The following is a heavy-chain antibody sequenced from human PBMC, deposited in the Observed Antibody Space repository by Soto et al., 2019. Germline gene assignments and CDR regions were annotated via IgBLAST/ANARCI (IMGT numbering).Heavy chain of an antibody. Sequence: ESGGGLVKPGGSLRLSCAASGFTFNTYTMNWVRQAPGKGLEWVSSISDSSTYIYYADSLKGRFTISRDNAKNSLYLQMNSLRAEDTAVYYCARMGAGYCVSISCYPSPTMGYGMDVWGQGTTVTVSS. V-gene: IGHV3-21*01. CDR3: ARMGAGYCVSISCYPSPTMGYGMDV. CDR1: GFTFNTYT. J-gene: IGHJ6*02. D-gene: IGHD2-2*01. CDR2: ISDSSTYI.